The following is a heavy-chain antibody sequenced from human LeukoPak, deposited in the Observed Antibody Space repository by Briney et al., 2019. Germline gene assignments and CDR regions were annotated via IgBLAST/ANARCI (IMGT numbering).Heavy chain of an antibody. D-gene: IGHD3-10*01. V-gene: IGHV3-30*02. J-gene: IGHJ4*02. Sequence: GGSLRLSCAASGFTFSNYGMHWVRQAPGKGLEWVTFIRYDGSNKFYADFMKGRFTISRDNSKSTLYLQMNRLRAEDTAVYYCAKDHDTDYGSGSHFDYWGQGTLVTVSS. CDR2: IRYDGSNK. CDR3: AKDHDTDYGSGSHFDY. CDR1: GFTFSNYG.